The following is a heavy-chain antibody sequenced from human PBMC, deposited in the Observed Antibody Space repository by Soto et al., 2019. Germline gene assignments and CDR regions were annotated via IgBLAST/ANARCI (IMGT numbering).Heavy chain of an antibody. Sequence: QVQLVQSGAEVKKPGSSVKVSCKASGGTFSSYAISWVRQAPGQGLEWMGGIIPIFGTANYAQKFQGRVTITADKSTSTAYMELSSLRPEDTAVYYCARDVRQQQLVRAYYYYGMDVWGQGTTVTVSS. J-gene: IGHJ6*02. CDR3: ARDVRQQQLVRAYYYYGMDV. V-gene: IGHV1-69*06. D-gene: IGHD6-13*01. CDR1: GGTFSSYA. CDR2: IIPIFGTA.